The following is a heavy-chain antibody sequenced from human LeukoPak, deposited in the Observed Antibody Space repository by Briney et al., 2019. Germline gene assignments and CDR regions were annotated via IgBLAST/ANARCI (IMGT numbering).Heavy chain of an antibody. V-gene: IGHV3-23*01. CDR2: VSGSGGST. J-gene: IGHJ5*02. CDR1: GFTFSGYA. Sequence: GGSLRLSCAASGFTFSGYAMSWVRQAPGKGLEWVSSVSGSGGSTYYADSVKGRFTISRDNSKNSLYLQMNSLRAEDTAVYYCAKDPLSSSSWSIRNWFDPWGQGTLVTVSS. D-gene: IGHD6-13*01. CDR3: AKDPLSSSSWSIRNWFDP.